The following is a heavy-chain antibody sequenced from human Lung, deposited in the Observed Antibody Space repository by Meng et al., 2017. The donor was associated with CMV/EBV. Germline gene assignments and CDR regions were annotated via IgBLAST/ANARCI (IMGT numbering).Heavy chain of an antibody. J-gene: IGHJ3*01. CDR3: SRDSGDYDFWSAYYTDAFDV. D-gene: IGHD3-3*01. CDR1: GFTFGSHS. V-gene: IGHV3-21*01. Sequence: GESLKISCAASGFTFGSHSMNWVRQAPGKGLEWVSSITGDSTYKHYADSLKGRFIISRDNAENSLYLQMNSLRAEDTAVYYCSRDSGDYDFWSAYYTDAFDVWGPGEXVNVSS. CDR2: ITGDSTYK.